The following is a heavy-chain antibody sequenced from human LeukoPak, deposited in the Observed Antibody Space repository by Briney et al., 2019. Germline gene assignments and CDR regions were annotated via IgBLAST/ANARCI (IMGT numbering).Heavy chain of an antibody. CDR2: IYHSGST. CDR3: ARDRRGYCSGGSCFDDAFDI. J-gene: IGHJ3*02. D-gene: IGHD2-15*01. CDR1: DGSISSSNYY. V-gene: IGHV4-39*07. Sequence: PSETLSPTCTVSDGSISSSNYYWGWIRQPPGKGLEWIGSIYHSGSTYYNPSLKSRVTISVDTSKNQFSLKLSSVTAADTAVYYCARDRRGYCSGGSCFDDAFDIWGQGTMVTVSS.